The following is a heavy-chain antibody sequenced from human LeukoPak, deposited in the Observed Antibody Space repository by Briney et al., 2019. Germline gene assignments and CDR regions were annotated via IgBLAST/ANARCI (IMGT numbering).Heavy chain of an antibody. CDR1: GFTFRNYA. CDR3: AKFKGHYYYDSSGYCDN. D-gene: IGHD3-22*01. Sequence: PGGSLRLSCAASGFTFRNYAMGWVRQAPGKGPEWVSVISAADGDNTYYADSVKGRFSISRDNSNYTLHLQMNSLRAEDTAVFYCAKFKGHYYYDSSGYCDNWGQGTLVTVSS. V-gene: IGHV3-23*01. J-gene: IGHJ4*02. CDR2: ISAADGDNT.